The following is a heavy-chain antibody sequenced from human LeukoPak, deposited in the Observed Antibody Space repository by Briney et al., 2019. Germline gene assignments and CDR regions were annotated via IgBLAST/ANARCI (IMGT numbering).Heavy chain of an antibody. V-gene: IGHV3-30*04. Sequence: PGTSLRLSCAASGFTFGSFAIHWVRQAPVKGLEWVALISYDGSDKYYADSVKGRFTISRDNSKNTLYLQMNSLRAEDTAVYYCARGRGVITFGGVIVPIDYWGQGTLVTVSS. D-gene: IGHD3-16*02. CDR2: ISYDGSDK. CDR3: ARGRGVITFGGVIVPIDY. J-gene: IGHJ4*02. CDR1: GFTFGSFA.